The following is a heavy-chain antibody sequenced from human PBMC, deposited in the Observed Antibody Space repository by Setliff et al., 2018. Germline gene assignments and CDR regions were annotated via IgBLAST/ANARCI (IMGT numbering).Heavy chain of an antibody. V-gene: IGHV4-31*03. CDR1: GGSISSGGYY. J-gene: IGHJ4*02. Sequence: NPSETLSLTCTVSGGSISSGGYYWSWIRQHPGKGLEWIGYIYYSGSTYYNPSLKSRVTISVDTSKNQFSLKLSSVTAADTAVYYCASVDIVLMVYALWGQGTLVTVSS. CDR3: ASVDIVLMVYAL. D-gene: IGHD2-8*01. CDR2: IYYSGST.